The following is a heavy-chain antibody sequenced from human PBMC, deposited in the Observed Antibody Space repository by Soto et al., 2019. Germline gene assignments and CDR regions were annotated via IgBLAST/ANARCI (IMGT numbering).Heavy chain of an antibody. CDR2: IWYDGSNK. Sequence: GGSLRLSCAASGFTFSSYGMHWVRQAPGKGLEWVAVIWYDGSNKYYADSVKGRFTISRDNSKNTLHLQMNSLRAEDTAVYYCARVWAGYYDSPLDVWGQGTTVTGLL. D-gene: IGHD3-22*01. CDR1: GFTFSSYG. V-gene: IGHV3-33*01. CDR3: ARVWAGYYDSPLDV. J-gene: IGHJ6*02.